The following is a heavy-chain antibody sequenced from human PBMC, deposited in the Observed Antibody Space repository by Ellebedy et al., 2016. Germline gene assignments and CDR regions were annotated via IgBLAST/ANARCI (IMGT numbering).Heavy chain of an antibody. Sequence: SETLSLXXTVSGGSISSYYWSWIRQPPGKGLEWIGYIYYSGSTNYNPSLKSRVTISVDTSKNQFSLKLSSVTAADTAVYYCAVSGGGSGLRWGQGTLVTVSS. CDR1: GGSISSYY. D-gene: IGHD3-10*02. V-gene: IGHV4-59*01. CDR3: AVSGGGSGLR. J-gene: IGHJ4*02. CDR2: IYYSGST.